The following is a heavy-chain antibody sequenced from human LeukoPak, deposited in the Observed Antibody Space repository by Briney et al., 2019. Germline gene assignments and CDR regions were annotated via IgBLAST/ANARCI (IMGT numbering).Heavy chain of an antibody. D-gene: IGHD3-10*01. V-gene: IGHV3-23*01. CDR3: VVSGSGSYYRFDY. CDR1: GFTFSSHA. CDR2: ISGSGLTT. Sequence: GGSLRLSCAASGFTFSSHAMSWVRQAPGKGLEWVSAISGSGLTTYYANSVKGRFTISRDNSKNTLYLQMYSLRAEDTAVYYCVVSGSGSYYRFDYWGQGTLVAVSP. J-gene: IGHJ4*02.